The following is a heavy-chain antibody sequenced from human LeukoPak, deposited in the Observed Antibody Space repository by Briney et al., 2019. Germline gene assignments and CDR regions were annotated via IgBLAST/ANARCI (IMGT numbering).Heavy chain of an antibody. CDR3: ARHRADWGWAAFDI. Sequence: SETLSLTCTVSGGSISSYYWSWIRQPLGKGLEWIGYIFYSGNTNYNPSLKSRVTISVDTSKNQFSLKLSSVTAADTAVYYCARHRADWGWAAFDIWGQGTMVTVSS. CDR1: GGSISSYY. J-gene: IGHJ3*02. CDR2: IFYSGNT. D-gene: IGHD7-27*01. V-gene: IGHV4-59*08.